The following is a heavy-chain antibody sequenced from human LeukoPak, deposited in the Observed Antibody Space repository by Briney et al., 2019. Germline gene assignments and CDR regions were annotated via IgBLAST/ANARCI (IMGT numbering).Heavy chain of an antibody. J-gene: IGHJ4*02. CDR2: ISSSGSTI. CDR1: GFTFSDYY. V-gene: IGHV3-11*04. Sequence: GGSLRLSCAASGFTFSDYYMSWIRQAPGKGLEWVSYISSSGSTIYYADSVKGRFTISRDNAKNSLYLQMNSLIAEDTAVYYCAKSPYCSSYDYWGQGTLVTVSS. D-gene: IGHD6-6*01. CDR3: AKSPYCSSYDY.